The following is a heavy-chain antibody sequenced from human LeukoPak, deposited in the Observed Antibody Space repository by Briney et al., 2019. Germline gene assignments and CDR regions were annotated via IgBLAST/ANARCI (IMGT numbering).Heavy chain of an antibody. J-gene: IGHJ6*03. CDR3: TRGVRGVYHYYTDV. CDR2: IRSKAYGGTT. CDR1: GFGFSNFW. D-gene: IGHD3-10*01. V-gene: IGHV3-49*04. Sequence: GGSLRLSCAASGFGFSNFWMSWVRQAPGKGLEWVGFIRSKAYGGTTEYAASVKGRFTISRDDSKSIAYLQMNSLKTEDTAVYYCTRGVRGVYHYYTDVWGKGTTVTISS.